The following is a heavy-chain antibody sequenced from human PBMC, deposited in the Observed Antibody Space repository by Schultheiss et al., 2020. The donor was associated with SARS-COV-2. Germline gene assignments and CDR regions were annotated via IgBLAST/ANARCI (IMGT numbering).Heavy chain of an antibody. Sequence: GSLRLSCTVSGGSISSGGYYWSWIRQPPGKGLEWIGYIYYSGSTNYNPSLKSRLTISVDTSKNQFYLKLSSVTAADTAVYYCAKSIIPPHSHWFDPWGRGTLVTVSS. CDR2: IYYSGST. J-gene: IGHJ5*02. D-gene: IGHD3-3*01. V-gene: IGHV4-61*08. CDR3: AKSIIPPHSHWFDP. CDR1: GGSISSGGYY.